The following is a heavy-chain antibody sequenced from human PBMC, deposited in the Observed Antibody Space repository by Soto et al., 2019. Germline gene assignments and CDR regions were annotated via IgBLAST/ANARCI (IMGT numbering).Heavy chain of an antibody. CDR2: INPSGGST. CDR3: ARGNWRDTWIQLYFDY. D-gene: IGHD5-18*01. Sequence: ASVKVSCKASGYTFTSYYMHWVRQAPGQGLEWMGIINPSGGSTSYAQKFQGRVTMTRDTSTSTVYMELSSLRSEDTAVYYCARGNWRDTWIQLYFDYWGQGTLVTVSS. V-gene: IGHV1-46*01. J-gene: IGHJ4*02. CDR1: GYTFTSYY.